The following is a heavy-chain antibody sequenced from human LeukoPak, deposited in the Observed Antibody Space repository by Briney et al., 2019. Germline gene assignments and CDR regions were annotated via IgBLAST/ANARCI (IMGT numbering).Heavy chain of an antibody. CDR2: IYHSGST. CDR3: ARGSKNYYDSSGYYNY. J-gene: IGHJ4*02. CDR1: GGSISSSNW. V-gene: IGHV4-4*02. Sequence: PSETLSLTCAVSGGSISSSNWWGWVRPPPGKGLEWIREIYHSGSTNYNPSLKSRVTISVDKSKNQFSLKLSSVTAADTAVYYCARGSKNYYDSSGYYNYWGQGTLVTVSS. D-gene: IGHD3-22*01.